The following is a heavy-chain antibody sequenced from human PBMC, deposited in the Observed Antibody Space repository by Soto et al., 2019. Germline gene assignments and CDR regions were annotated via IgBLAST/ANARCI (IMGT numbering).Heavy chain of an antibody. J-gene: IGHJ4*02. Sequence: ASVKVSCKASGYTFTSYGISWVRQAPRQGLEWMGWISAYNGNTNYAQKLQGRVTMTTDTSTSTAYMELRSLRSDDTAVYYCARDSTGGGDCYTLGGFDYWGQGTLVTVSS. CDR3: ARDSTGGGDCYTLGGFDY. CDR2: ISAYNGNT. D-gene: IGHD2-21*01. V-gene: IGHV1-18*01. CDR1: GYTFTSYG.